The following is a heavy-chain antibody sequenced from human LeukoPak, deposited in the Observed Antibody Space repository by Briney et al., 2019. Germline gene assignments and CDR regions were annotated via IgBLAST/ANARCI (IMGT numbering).Heavy chain of an antibody. CDR3: ARDLSTVTTVY. D-gene: IGHD4-17*01. Sequence: GGSLRLSCVASGFTFRSYEMNWVRQAPGKGLEWVAVISYDGNNEYYADSVKGRFTISRDNSKNTLYLQMNSLRAEDTAVYYCARDLSTVTTVYWGQGTLVTVSS. V-gene: IGHV3-30*04. CDR1: GFTFRSYE. J-gene: IGHJ4*02. CDR2: ISYDGNNE.